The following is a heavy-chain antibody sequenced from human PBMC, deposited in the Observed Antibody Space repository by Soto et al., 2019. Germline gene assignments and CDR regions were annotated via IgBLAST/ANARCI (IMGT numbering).Heavy chain of an antibody. CDR3: ARWGEFSGWYYYYGMDV. D-gene: IGHD6-19*01. V-gene: IGHV3-48*02. CDR1: GFTFSSYS. CDR2: ISSSSSTI. Sequence: EVQLVESGGGLVQPGGSLRLSCAASGFTFSSYSMNWVHQAPGKGLEWVSYISSSSSTIYYADSVKGRFTISRDNAKNSLYLQMNSLRDEDTAVYYCARWGEFSGWYYYYGMDVWGQGTTVTVSS. J-gene: IGHJ6*02.